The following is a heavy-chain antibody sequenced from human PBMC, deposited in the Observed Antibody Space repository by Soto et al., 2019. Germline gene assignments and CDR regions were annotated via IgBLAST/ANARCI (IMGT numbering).Heavy chain of an antibody. Sequence: GESLKISCKGSGYSFTSYWIGWVRQMPGKGLEWMGIIYPGDSDTRYSPSFQGQVTISADKSISTAYLQWSSLKASDTAMHYCARHAPGCSGGSCYSAWFDPWGQGTLVTVSS. J-gene: IGHJ5*02. CDR1: GYSFTSYW. CDR3: ARHAPGCSGGSCYSAWFDP. D-gene: IGHD2-15*01. V-gene: IGHV5-51*01. CDR2: IYPGDSDT.